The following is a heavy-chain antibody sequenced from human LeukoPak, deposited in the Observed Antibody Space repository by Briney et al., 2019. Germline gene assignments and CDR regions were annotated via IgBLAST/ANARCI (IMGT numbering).Heavy chain of an antibody. D-gene: IGHD3-9*01. V-gene: IGHV3-30*03. CDR1: GFTFSSYS. Sequence: GGSLRLSCAASGFTFSSYSMNWVRQAPGKGLEWVAVISYDGSNKYYADSVKGRFTISRDNSKNTLYLQMNSLRAEDTAVYYCARENYDILTGYYYGYYYYGMDVWGQGTTVTVSS. J-gene: IGHJ6*02. CDR2: ISYDGSNK. CDR3: ARENYDILTGYYYGYYYYGMDV.